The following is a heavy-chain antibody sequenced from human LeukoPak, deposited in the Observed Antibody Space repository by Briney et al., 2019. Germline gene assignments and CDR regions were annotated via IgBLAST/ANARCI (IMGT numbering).Heavy chain of an antibody. V-gene: IGHV4-34*01. J-gene: IGHJ4*02. D-gene: IGHD2-2*01. CDR2: INHSGST. CDR3: ASVYCSSTSCYAFDY. CDR1: GGSFSGYY. Sequence: SETLSLTCAVYGGSFSGYYWSWIRQPPGKGLEWIGEINHSGSTNYSPSLKSRVTISVDTSKNQFSLKLSSVTAADTAVYYCASVYCSSTSCYAFDYWGQGTLVTVSS.